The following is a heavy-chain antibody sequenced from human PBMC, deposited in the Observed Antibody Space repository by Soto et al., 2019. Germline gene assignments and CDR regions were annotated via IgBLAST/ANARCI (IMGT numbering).Heavy chain of an antibody. CDR2: ISSSSSYI. Sequence: GGSLRLSCAASGFTFSSYSMNWVRQAPGKGLGWVLSISSSSSYIYYADSVKGRFTISRDNAKNSLYLQMNSLRAEDTAVYYCARDLSSRGYSSSWYGKDFYYFDYWGQGTLVTVSS. CDR1: GFTFSSYS. CDR3: ARDLSSRGYSSSWYGKDFYYFDY. J-gene: IGHJ4*02. D-gene: IGHD6-13*01. V-gene: IGHV3-21*01.